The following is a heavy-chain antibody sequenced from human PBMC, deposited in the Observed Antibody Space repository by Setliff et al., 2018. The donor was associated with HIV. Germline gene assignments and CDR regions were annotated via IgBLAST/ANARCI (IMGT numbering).Heavy chain of an antibody. Sequence: PSETLSLTCNASGGSIRSGSYFWSWLRQPAGKGLEWIGHIYTTGSTNYNPSFNNRVAISIDTSKNQLSLKVRFVPAADTAVYYCATGENYFGSGSPSVHYYMDVWGKGTTVTVSS. D-gene: IGHD3-10*01. CDR2: IYTTGST. V-gene: IGHV4-61*09. J-gene: IGHJ6*03. CDR1: GGSIRSGSYF. CDR3: ATGENYFGSGSPSVHYYMDV.